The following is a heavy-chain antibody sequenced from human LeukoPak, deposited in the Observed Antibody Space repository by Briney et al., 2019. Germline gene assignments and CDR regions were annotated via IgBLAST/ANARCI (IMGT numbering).Heavy chain of an antibody. J-gene: IGHJ4*02. CDR2: ISAYNGNT. CDR3: ARVSSTVPVHLPDY. V-gene: IGHV1-18*01. CDR1: GYTFTSYG. D-gene: IGHD6-19*01. Sequence: ASVKVSCKASGYTFTSYGISWVRQAPGQGLEWMGWISAYNGNTNYAQKLQGRVTMTTDTSTSTAYMELRSLRSDDTAVYYCARVSSTVPVHLPDYWGQGTLVTVSS.